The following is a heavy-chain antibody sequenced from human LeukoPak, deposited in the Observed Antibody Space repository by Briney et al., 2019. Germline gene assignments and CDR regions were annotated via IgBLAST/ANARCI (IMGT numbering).Heavy chain of an antibody. D-gene: IGHD7-27*01. CDR2: IIPIFGTP. V-gene: IGHV1-69*05. CDR1: GGTFSSYG. Sequence: GASVKVSCKASGGTFSSYGISWVRQAPGQGLEWMGGIIPIFGTPNYAQKFQDRVTMTRNTSISTAYMELSSLRSDDTAVYYCARGPPNWGYDYWGPGTLVTVSS. CDR3: ARGPPNWGYDY. J-gene: IGHJ4*02.